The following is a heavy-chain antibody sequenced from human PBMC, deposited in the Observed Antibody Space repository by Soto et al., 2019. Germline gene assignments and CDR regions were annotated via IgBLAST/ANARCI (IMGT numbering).Heavy chain of an antibody. CDR2: ISPSSSFL. CDR3: ARVGTDYGSGSPYYSDY. V-gene: IGHV3-21*06. J-gene: IGHJ4*02. Sequence: VGSLGLSCAASGFSFRSYYMNWVRQAPGRWLEWVSSISPSSSFLNYADSVKGRFTISRDNAKSSVNLQMNSLRGEDTAVYYCARVGTDYGSGSPYYSDYWGQGTLVTVSS. CDR1: GFSFRSYY. D-gene: IGHD3-10*01.